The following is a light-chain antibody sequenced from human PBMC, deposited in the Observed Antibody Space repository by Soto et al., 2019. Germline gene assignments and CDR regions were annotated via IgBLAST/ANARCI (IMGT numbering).Light chain of an antibody. CDR1: SSDVGSYDH. Sequence: QSVLTQPASVSGTPGQSITIPHSRTSSDVGSYDHVAWYQQFSGKTPKLMIYEVSNRPSGASSRFSGSKSGNTASLTISGLQAGDEADYYCISYTGSSTSYDFGTGTKVTVL. CDR3: ISYTGSSTSYD. J-gene: IGLJ1*01. CDR2: EVS. V-gene: IGLV2-14*01.